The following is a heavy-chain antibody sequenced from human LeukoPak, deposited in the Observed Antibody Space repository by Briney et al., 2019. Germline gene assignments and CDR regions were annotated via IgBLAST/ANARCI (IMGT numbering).Heavy chain of an antibody. J-gene: IGHJ4*02. Sequence: SETLSLTCALYGGSFSDYQWTWIRQPPGKGLEWIGEINHSGSTDYNPSLRSRLTIAVDTSKKQFSLQLSSVTAADTGVYYCATVSDIMISFGGGISYFDYWGQGSLVTVSS. D-gene: IGHD3-16*02. CDR2: INHSGST. CDR1: GGSFSDYQ. V-gene: IGHV4-34*01. CDR3: ATVSDIMISFGGGISYFDY.